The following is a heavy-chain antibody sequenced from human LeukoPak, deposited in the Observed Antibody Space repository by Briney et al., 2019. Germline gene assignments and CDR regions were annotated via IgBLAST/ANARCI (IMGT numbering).Heavy chain of an antibody. CDR3: ARGVTAAAGMVPPWFDY. CDR2: IYHSGST. V-gene: IGHV4-30-2*01. J-gene: IGHJ4*02. CDR1: GGSISSGGYS. D-gene: IGHD6-13*01. Sequence: PSETLSLTCAVSGGSISSGGYSWSWIRQPPGKGLEWIGYIYHSGSTYYNPSLKSRVTISVDTSKNQFSLKLSSVTAADTAVYYCARGVTAAAGMVPPWFDYWGQGTLVTVSS.